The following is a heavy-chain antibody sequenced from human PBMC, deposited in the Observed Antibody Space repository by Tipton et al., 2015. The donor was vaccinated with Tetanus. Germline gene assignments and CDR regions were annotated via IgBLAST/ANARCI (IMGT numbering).Heavy chain of an antibody. Sequence: TLSLTCTVSGGSVSSGSYYWSWIRQPPGKGLEWIGYFFYSGSTNYNPSLKSRVSMAVGTSKNQFSLQLRSVTAADTAVYYCARSEQQLVRGYYYYYMDVWGKGTTVTVSS. D-gene: IGHD6-13*01. CDR3: ARSEQQLVRGYYYYYMDV. CDR1: GGSVSSGSYY. J-gene: IGHJ6*03. V-gene: IGHV4-61*01. CDR2: FFYSGST.